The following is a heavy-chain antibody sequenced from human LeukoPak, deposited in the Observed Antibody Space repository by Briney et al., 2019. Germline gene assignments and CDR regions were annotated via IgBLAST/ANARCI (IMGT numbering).Heavy chain of an antibody. J-gene: IGHJ6*02. D-gene: IGHD6-13*01. V-gene: IGHV1-2*02. Sequence: ASVKVSCKASGYTFTGYYMHWVRQAPGQGLEWMGWINPNSGGTNYAQKFQGRVTMTGDTSISTAYMELSRLRSDDTAVYYCARPLGYSSSWYYRDYYGMDVWGQGTTVTVSS. CDR3: ARPLGYSSSWYYRDYYGMDV. CDR1: GYTFTGYY. CDR2: INPNSGGT.